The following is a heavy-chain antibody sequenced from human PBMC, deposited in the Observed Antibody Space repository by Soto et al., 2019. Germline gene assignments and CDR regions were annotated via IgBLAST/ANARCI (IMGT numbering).Heavy chain of an antibody. CDR2: MNPNSGNT. Sequence: QVQLVQSGAEVKKPGASVKVSCKASGYTFTSYEINWVRQATGQGLEWMGWMNPNSGNTGYAQKFQGRVTMTRNTSISTAYMELSRLTSEDTAVYYCARGQSGYSSGWSQNDYWGQGTLVTVSS. CDR3: ARGQSGYSSGWSQNDY. CDR1: GYTFTSYE. V-gene: IGHV1-8*01. D-gene: IGHD6-19*01. J-gene: IGHJ4*02.